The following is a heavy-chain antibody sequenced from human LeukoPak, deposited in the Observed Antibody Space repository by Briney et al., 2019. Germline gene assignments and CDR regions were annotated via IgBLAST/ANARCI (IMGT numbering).Heavy chain of an antibody. D-gene: IGHD5-18*01. V-gene: IGHV1-18*01. CDR1: GYTFTSYG. CDR3: AREHVDTSFDI. J-gene: IGHJ3*02. Sequence: ASGKVSCKASGYTFTSYGISWVRQPPGQGVEWMGWISAYNGNTNYAQKLQGRVTMNKDTSTSTAYMELRSLGSDDTAVYYCAREHVDTSFDIWGQGTMVTVSS. CDR2: ISAYNGNT.